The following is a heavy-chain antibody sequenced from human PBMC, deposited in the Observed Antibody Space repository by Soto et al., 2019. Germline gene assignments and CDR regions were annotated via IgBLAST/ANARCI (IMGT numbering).Heavy chain of an antibody. CDR3: ARGIGYSSGWYAY. J-gene: IGHJ4*02. D-gene: IGHD6-19*01. Sequence: TLSLTCTVSGGAISSGEYYGNWIRQSPVKRLEWIGYIYYSGSTYYNPSLESRVTISRDTSKNQLSLKLNSVTAADTAVYYCARGIGYSSGWYAYWGQGTLVTVSS. CDR1: GGAISSGEYY. V-gene: IGHV4-30-4*01. CDR2: IYYSGST.